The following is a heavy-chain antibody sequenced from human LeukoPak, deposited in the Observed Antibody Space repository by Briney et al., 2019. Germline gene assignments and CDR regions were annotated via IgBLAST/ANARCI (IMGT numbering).Heavy chain of an antibody. CDR2: ISYDGSNK. D-gene: IGHD4-11*01. J-gene: IGHJ4*02. CDR3: AREVVGTTVTIEFDY. CDR1: GFTFSSYA. Sequence: PGGSLRLSCAVSGFTFSSYAMHWVRQAPGKGLEWVAVISYDGSNKDYADSVKGRFTISRDNSKNTLYLQMNSLRADDTAVYYCAREVVGTTVTIEFDYWGQGTLVTVSS. V-gene: IGHV3-30-3*01.